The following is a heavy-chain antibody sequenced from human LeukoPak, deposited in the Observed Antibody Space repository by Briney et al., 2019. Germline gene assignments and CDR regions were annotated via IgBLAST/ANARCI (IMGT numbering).Heavy chain of an antibody. J-gene: IGHJ4*02. D-gene: IGHD3-10*01. CDR2: INSDGSST. CDR1: GFTFSSYW. V-gene: IGHV3-74*01. CDR3: ARARYYGSGSYQYYFDY. Sequence: GGSLRFSCAASGFTFSSYWMHWVRQAPGKGLVWVSRINSDGSSTSYADSVKGRFTISRDNAKNTLYLQMNSLRAEDTAVYYCARARYYGSGSYQYYFDYWGQETLVTVSS.